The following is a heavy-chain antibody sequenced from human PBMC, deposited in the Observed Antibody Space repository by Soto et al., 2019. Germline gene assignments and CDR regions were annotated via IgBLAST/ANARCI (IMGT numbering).Heavy chain of an antibody. J-gene: IGHJ4*02. V-gene: IGHV5-10-1*01. CDR2: IDPSDSQT. CDR3: ARQIYDSDTGPNFQYYFDS. CDR1: GYRFAGYW. Sequence: PGESLNMSCKGSGYRFAGYWITWVRQKPGKALDWMGRIDPSDSQTYYSPSFRGHVTISATKSITTVFLQWSSLRASDTAMYYCARQIYDSDTGPNFQYYFDSWGQGTPVTVSS. D-gene: IGHD3-22*01.